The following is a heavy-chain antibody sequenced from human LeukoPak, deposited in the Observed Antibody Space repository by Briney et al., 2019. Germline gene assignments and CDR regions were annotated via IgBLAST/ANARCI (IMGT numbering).Heavy chain of an antibody. CDR2: MNPNSGNT. J-gene: IGHJ6*03. Sequence: ASVKVSCKASGYTFTSYDINWVRQATGQGLEWMGWMNPNSGNTGYAQKFQGRVTITRNTSMSTAYMELSSLRSEDTAVYYCARGNILTGYYPLPFRYYNYMDVWGKGTTVTVSS. CDR1: GYTFTSYD. D-gene: IGHD3-9*01. CDR3: ARGNILTGYYPLPFRYYNYMDV. V-gene: IGHV1-8*03.